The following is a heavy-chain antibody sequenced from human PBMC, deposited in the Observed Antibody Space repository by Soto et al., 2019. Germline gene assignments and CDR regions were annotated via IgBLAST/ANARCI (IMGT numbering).Heavy chain of an antibody. V-gene: IGHV3-48*03. D-gene: IGHD3-16*01. CDR3: GGGGLRFFDY. CDR1: GFSFSIFE. CDR2: IVGGGSGTA. J-gene: IGHJ4*02. Sequence: EVQIIESGGGLVQPGGSLRLSCTASGFSFSIFEMNWVRQAPGKGLEWLSYIVGGGSGTAYYADSVKGRFTISRDNTKNSLYLQMRSLRDEDTGVFFCGGGGLRFFDYWGQGVLVTVSS.